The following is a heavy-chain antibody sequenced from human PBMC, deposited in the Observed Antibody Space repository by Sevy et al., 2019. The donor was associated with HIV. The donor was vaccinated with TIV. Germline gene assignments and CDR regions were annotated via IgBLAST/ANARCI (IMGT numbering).Heavy chain of an antibody. Sequence: GESLKISCAASGFSFRRYWMTWVRQAPGKGLEWVASIYQDGSEKYYMDSVKGRFTVSRDNAKNSLFLQMNSLGVEDTAVYYCAREGSYGDYMLSYYYGMDVWGQGTTVTVSS. CDR3: AREGSYGDYMLSYYYGMDV. CDR1: GFSFRRYW. D-gene: IGHD4-17*01. V-gene: IGHV3-7*01. J-gene: IGHJ6*02. CDR2: IYQDGSEK.